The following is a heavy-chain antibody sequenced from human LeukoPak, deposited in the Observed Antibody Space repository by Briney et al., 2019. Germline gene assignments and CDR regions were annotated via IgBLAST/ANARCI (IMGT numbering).Heavy chain of an antibody. CDR2: ISWNSGSI. D-gene: IGHD3-22*01. Sequence: GGSPRLSFAASGFTFDDYAMHWGRQAPGKGLGWGSGISWNSGSIGYADSVKGRFTISRDNAKNSLYLQMNSLRAEDTALYYCAKDDSSGYPTLYYFDYWGQGTLVTVSS. V-gene: IGHV3-9*01. J-gene: IGHJ4*02. CDR3: AKDDSSGYPTLYYFDY. CDR1: GFTFDDYA.